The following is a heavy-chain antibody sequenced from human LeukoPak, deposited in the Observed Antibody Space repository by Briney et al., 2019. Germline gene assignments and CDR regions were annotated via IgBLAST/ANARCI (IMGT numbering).Heavy chain of an antibody. CDR2: IYENGGTT. CDR3: AKDFRIGYSAHFDY. CDR1: GFTFRSHA. J-gene: IGHJ4*02. Sequence: GGSLRLSCVGSGFTFRSHAMSWVRQAPEKGLEFVSGIYENGGTTYYADSVKGRFSISRDNSKNTLYLQMDSLRGEDTAVYYCAKDFRIGYSAHFDYWGRGALVTVSS. V-gene: IGHV3-23*01. D-gene: IGHD2-21*01.